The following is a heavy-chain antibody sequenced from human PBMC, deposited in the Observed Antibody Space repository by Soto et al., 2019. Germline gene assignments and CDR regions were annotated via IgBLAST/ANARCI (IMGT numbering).Heavy chain of an antibody. V-gene: IGHV1-18*01. CDR3: ARDLFIRYFDWPYPYYYYGMDV. CDR1: GYTFTSYG. J-gene: IGHJ6*02. CDR2: ISAYNGNT. D-gene: IGHD3-9*01. Sequence: QVQLVQSGAEVKKPGASVKVSCKASGYTFTSYGISWVRQAPGQGLEWMGWISAYNGNTNYAQKLQGRVTMTTDTSTSTAYMELRSLRSDDTAVYYCARDLFIRYFDWPYPYYYYGMDVWGQGTTVTVSS.